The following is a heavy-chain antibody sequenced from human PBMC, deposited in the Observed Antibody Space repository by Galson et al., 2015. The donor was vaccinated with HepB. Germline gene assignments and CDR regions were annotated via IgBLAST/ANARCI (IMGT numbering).Heavy chain of an antibody. CDR2: INTNTGNP. D-gene: IGHD3-22*01. Sequence: SVKVSCKASGYTFTIYAINWVRQAPGQGLEWMGWINTNTGNPTYAQGFTGRFVFSLDTSVSTTFLQISSLKAEDTAIYYCASEDSSGYYFGYWGQGTPVTVSS. CDR3: ASEDSSGYYFGY. V-gene: IGHV7-4-1*02. CDR1: GYTFTIYA. J-gene: IGHJ4*02.